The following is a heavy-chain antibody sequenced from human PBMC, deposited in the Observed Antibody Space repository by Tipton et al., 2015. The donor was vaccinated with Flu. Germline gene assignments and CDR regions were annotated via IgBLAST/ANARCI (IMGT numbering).Heavy chain of an antibody. CDR3: VRGSSGWYRDYFDY. D-gene: IGHD6-19*01. CDR2: ITSNGGNT. J-gene: IGHJ4*02. V-gene: IGHV3-64*02. Sequence: GSLRLSCAASGFTFSSHGMHWVRQAPGKGLEYVSAITSNGGNTYYADSVKGRFTISRDNSKNSLYLQMNSLRAEDTAIYYCVRGSSGWYRDYFDYWGQGTLVTVSS. CDR1: GFTFSSHG.